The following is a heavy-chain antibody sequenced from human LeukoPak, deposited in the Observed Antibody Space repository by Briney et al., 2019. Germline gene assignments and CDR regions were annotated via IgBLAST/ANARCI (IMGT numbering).Heavy chain of an antibody. CDR3: ARDTGIAAAAPRWFDP. V-gene: IGHV1-18*04. D-gene: IGHD6-13*01. J-gene: IGHJ5*02. Sequence: GASVKACCKASGYTFTSYGISWVRQAPGQGLEWMGWISAYKGNTNYAQKLQGRVTMTTDTSTSTAYTELRSLRSDDTAVYYCARDTGIAAAAPRWFDPWGQGTLVTVSS. CDR1: GYTFTSYG. CDR2: ISAYKGNT.